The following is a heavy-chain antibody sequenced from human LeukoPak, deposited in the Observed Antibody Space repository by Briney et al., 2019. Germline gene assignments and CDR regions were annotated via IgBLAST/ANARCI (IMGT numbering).Heavy chain of an antibody. D-gene: IGHD6-13*01. CDR1: GFTFNNYA. Sequence: GGSLRLSCAASGFTFNNYAMTWVRQAPGKGLEWVSAISGGGSTYYADSVKGRFTISRDNSKNALYLQMNSLRAEDTAVYYCAKDDAYSSSWYRGHDYWGQGTLVTVSS. J-gene: IGHJ4*02. CDR3: AKDDAYSSSWYRGHDY. V-gene: IGHV3-23*01. CDR2: ISGGGST.